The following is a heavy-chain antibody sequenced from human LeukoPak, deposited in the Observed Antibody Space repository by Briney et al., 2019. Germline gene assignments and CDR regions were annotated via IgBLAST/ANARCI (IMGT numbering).Heavy chain of an antibody. Sequence: GESLKISCKGSGYSFTSYWIGWVRQMPGKGLEWMGIIYPGDSDTRYSPSFQGQVTISADKSISTAYLQWSSLKASDTAMYYCARFSIAIPTVVTDDAFDIWGQGTMVTVSS. CDR1: GYSFTSYW. D-gene: IGHD4-23*01. CDR2: IYPGDSDT. J-gene: IGHJ3*02. V-gene: IGHV5-51*01. CDR3: ARFSIAIPTVVTDDAFDI.